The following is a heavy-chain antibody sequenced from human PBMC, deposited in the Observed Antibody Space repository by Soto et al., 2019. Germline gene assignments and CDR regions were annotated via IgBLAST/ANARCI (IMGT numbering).Heavy chain of an antibody. V-gene: IGHV3-23*01. Sequence: EVQLLESGGGLVQPGGSLRLSCAASGFTFSSYAMSWVRQAPGKGLEWVSAISGSGGSTYYADSVKGRFTISRDNSKNTLYLQMTSLRAEDTAVYYCAKYSGYDYDRDYWGQGPLVTVSS. D-gene: IGHD5-12*01. J-gene: IGHJ4*02. CDR2: ISGSGGST. CDR3: AKYSGYDYDRDY. CDR1: GFTFSSYA.